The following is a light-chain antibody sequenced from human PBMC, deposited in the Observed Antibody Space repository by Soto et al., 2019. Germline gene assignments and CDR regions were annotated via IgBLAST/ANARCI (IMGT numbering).Light chain of an antibody. CDR3: QQYASSPWT. J-gene: IGKJ1*01. V-gene: IGKV3-20*01. CDR1: QSVSSSY. Sequence: EIVLTQSPGTLSLSPGERATLSCRASQSVSSSYLAWYQQKPGQAPRLLIYGASSRATGIPDRFSGSGSGTDFTLTISRLEPEDFEVYYGQQYASSPWTFGQGTQVEIK. CDR2: GAS.